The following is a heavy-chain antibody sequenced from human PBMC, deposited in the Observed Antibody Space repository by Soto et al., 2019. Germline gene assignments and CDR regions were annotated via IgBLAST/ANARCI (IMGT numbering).Heavy chain of an antibody. D-gene: IGHD3-22*01. CDR1: GGSINSYF. Sequence: PSETLSLTCAVSGGSINSYFWSWIRQPPGKGLEWIGYIYYSGSTHYSPSLKSRVTMSVDTSENQVSLKLSSVTAADTAVYYCARGAYYDVTGYHYRPFGFWGQGTMVTVSS. V-gene: IGHV4-59*01. CDR3: ARGAYYDVTGYHYRPFGF. CDR2: IYYSGST. J-gene: IGHJ4*02.